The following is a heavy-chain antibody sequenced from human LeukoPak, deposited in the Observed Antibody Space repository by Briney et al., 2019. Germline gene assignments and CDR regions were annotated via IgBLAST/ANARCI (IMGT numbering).Heavy chain of an antibody. J-gene: IGHJ4*02. Sequence: GGSLRLSCGASGFIFRNYGMSWVRQAPGKGLEWVSTIHGRNYYADSVKGRFTISRDDSRSTLYLQMDNLRADDTAVYYCAKDQPADGYNSIWGQGTLVTVSS. D-gene: IGHD5-24*01. CDR2: IHGRN. V-gene: IGHV3-23*01. CDR3: AKDQPADGYNSI. CDR1: GFIFRNYG.